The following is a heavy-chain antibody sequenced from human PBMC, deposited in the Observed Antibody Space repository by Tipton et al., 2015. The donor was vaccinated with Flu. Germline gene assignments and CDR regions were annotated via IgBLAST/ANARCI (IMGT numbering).Heavy chain of an antibody. Sequence: TLSLTCTVSGGSMSSFYWSWIRKPAGKGLEWMGRMYAGGNTKYNPSLKSRVTMSVDTSKNQFSLRLTSVTAADTAVYYCARGSGSGTEMTFYAWGPGTVVTVSS. CDR3: ARGSGSGTEMTFYA. CDR1: GGSMSSFY. V-gene: IGHV4-4*07. D-gene: IGHD3-10*01. CDR2: MYAGGNT. J-gene: IGHJ5*02.